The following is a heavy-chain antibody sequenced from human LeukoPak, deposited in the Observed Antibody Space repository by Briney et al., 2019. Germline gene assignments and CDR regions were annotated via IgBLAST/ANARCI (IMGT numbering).Heavy chain of an antibody. Sequence: GGSLSLSCAASGFTFSSYAMSWVRQAPGKGLEWVSAISGSGGSTYYADSVKGRFTISRDNSKNTLYLQMNSLRAEDTAVYYCAKDYYDSSGYYDLDYWGQGTLVTVSS. V-gene: IGHV3-23*01. J-gene: IGHJ4*02. CDR3: AKDYYDSSGYYDLDY. CDR1: GFTFSSYA. D-gene: IGHD3-22*01. CDR2: ISGSGGST.